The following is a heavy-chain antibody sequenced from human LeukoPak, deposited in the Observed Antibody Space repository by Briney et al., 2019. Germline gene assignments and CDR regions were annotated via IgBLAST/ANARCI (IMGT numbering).Heavy chain of an antibody. Sequence: PSGTLSFTCAVSGFTVSTYVRHWVRRAPGEGLVWVSRINHDGSDISYAYPVRGRTTISKDSAKHTLQLQSTSLGADTTALYYCVRNSNFKIDYWGQGTLVTVSA. CDR1: GFTVSTYV. V-gene: IGHV3-74*01. CDR3: VRNSNFKIDY. D-gene: IGHD2-21*01. J-gene: IGHJ4*02. CDR2: INHDGSDI.